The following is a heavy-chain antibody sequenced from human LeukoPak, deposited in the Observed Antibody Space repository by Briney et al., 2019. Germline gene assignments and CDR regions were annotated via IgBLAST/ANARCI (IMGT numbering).Heavy chain of an antibody. CDR2: IKQDRREK. CDR3: ARRKGSSWYKGWFDP. D-gene: IGHD6-13*01. CDR1: GFTFTNYW. Sequence: GGSLRLSCAASGFTFTNYWMSWVPHAPGKGLELVANIKQDRREKYYADSVKGRFTISRDNAKNSLYLQRNSLRAEDTAVYYCARRKGSSWYKGWFDPWGQGTLVTVSS. V-gene: IGHV3-7*01. J-gene: IGHJ5*02.